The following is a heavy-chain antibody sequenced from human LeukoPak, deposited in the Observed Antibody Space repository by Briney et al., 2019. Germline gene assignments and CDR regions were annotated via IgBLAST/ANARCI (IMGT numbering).Heavy chain of an antibody. V-gene: IGHV1-2*02. J-gene: IGHJ5*02. CDR2: INPNSGGT. CDR1: GYTFTGYY. Sequence: ASVKVSCKASGYTFTGYYMHWVRQAPGQGLEWMGWINPNSGGTNYAQKFQGRVTMTRDTSISTAYMELSRLRSDDTAVYYCASTVDYVWGSYRREPDPYNWFDPWGQGTLVTVSS. CDR3: ASTVDYVWGSYRREPDPYNWFDP. D-gene: IGHD3-16*02.